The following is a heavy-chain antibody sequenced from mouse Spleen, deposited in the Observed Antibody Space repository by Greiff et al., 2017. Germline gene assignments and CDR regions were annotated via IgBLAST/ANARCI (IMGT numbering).Heavy chain of an antibody. D-gene: IGHD1-1*01. V-gene: IGHV1-69*02. CDR3: ATYYYGSSYPY. CDR2: IDPSDSYT. Sequence: QVQLQQPGAELVKPGASVKLSCKASGYTFTSYWMHWVKQRPGQGLEWIGEIDPSDSYTNYNQKFKGKATLTVDKSSSTAYMQLSSLTSEDSAVYYCATYYYGSSYPYWGQGTLVTVSA. J-gene: IGHJ3*01. CDR1: GYTFTSYW.